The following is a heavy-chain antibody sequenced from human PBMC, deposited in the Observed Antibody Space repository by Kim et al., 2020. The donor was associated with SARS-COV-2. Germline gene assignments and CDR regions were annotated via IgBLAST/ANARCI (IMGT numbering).Heavy chain of an antibody. CDR2: IRSKRYDETT. CDR3: TSGPYYYDSASYYHDY. J-gene: IGHJ4*02. V-gene: IGHV3-49*03. D-gene: IGHD3-22*01. CDR1: GLNFADYA. Sequence: GGSLRLSCTTSGLNFADYAMSWFRQAPGKGLEWVAFIRSKRYDETTEYAASVKGRFIISRDDSKRIAYLRMNGLKTEDTAVYYCTSGPYYYDSASYYHDYWGQGTLVTVSS.